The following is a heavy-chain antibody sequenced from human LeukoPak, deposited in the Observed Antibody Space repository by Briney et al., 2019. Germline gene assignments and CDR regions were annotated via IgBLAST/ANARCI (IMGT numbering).Heavy chain of an antibody. D-gene: IGHD1-26*01. CDR1: GGSISSSSYY. CDR2: IYHSGST. Sequence: SETLSLTCTVSGGSISSSSYYWGWIRQPPGKGLEWIGSIYHSGSTYYNPSLKSRVTISVDTSKNQFSLKLSSVTAADTAVYYCARGARPVGAKALAPGAVYFDYWGQGTLVTVSS. V-gene: IGHV4-39*07. CDR3: ARGARPVGAKALAPGAVYFDY. J-gene: IGHJ4*02.